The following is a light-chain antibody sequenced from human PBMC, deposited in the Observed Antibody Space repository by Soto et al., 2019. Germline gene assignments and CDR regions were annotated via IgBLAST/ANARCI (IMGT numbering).Light chain of an antibody. J-gene: IGKJ1*01. CDR1: QSVGSD. V-gene: IGKV3-15*01. Sequence: IVMTQSPATLSVSPGERATLSCRASQSVGSDLAWYHQRPGQAPRLLIHGASTRATGTPARFSGGGSWTEFTLTISSLQSEDFAVYYCQQYNNWPRTFGQGTKVEIQ. CDR3: QQYNNWPRT. CDR2: GAS.